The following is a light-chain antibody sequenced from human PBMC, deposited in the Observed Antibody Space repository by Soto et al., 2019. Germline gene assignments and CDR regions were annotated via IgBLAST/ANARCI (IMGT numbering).Light chain of an antibody. CDR1: QSISVY. CDR3: QKFNTAPLP. CDR2: IAS. V-gene: IGKV1-27*01. Sequence: DIEMTQSPSSLSASVGDRVTITCRASQSISVYLAWYQQKPGKVPKLLIYIASTLQSGVPSRFSGSGSGTDFTLTISSLQPEDVANYYCQKFNTAPLPFGQGTRLAIK. J-gene: IGKJ5*01.